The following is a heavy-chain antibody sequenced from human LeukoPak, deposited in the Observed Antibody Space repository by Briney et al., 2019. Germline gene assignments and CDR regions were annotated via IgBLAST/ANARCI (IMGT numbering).Heavy chain of an antibody. D-gene: IGHD3-22*01. Sequence: GXXLRLSCAASGFTFSTYNMNWVRQAPGKGLEWVSSISGTGSSTYYTDSVKGRFTISRDNAKNTLYLQMNSLRAEDTAVYYCAKGPQYYYDTSGEVDYWGQGTLVTVSS. CDR2: ISGTGSST. CDR3: AKGPQYYYDTSGEVDY. J-gene: IGHJ4*02. V-gene: IGHV3-48*01. CDR1: GFTFSTYN.